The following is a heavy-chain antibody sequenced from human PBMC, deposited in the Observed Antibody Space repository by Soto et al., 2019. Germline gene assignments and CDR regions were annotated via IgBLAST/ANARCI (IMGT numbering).Heavy chain of an antibody. J-gene: IGHJ4*02. CDR2: IFHTGST. CDR1: GGSISSSNW. Sequence: QVQLQESGPGLVKPSGTLSLTCAVSGGSISSSNWWSWVRQPPGKGLDWIGEIFHTGSTNYNPSLESRVTISVDTSQNHFSLKLSSVTAADTAVYYCARVMDYYDSSGRDYWGQGTLVTVSS. CDR3: ARVMDYYDSSGRDY. V-gene: IGHV4-4*02. D-gene: IGHD3-22*01.